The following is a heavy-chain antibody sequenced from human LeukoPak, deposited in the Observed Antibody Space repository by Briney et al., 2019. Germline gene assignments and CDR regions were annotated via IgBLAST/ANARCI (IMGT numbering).Heavy chain of an antibody. CDR2: INTDGSST. D-gene: IGHD6-13*01. J-gene: IGHJ4*02. CDR1: GFTFSSYW. CDR3: AMYSSSWTRVY. Sequence: GGSLRLSCAASGFTFSSYWMHWVRQAPGKGLVWVSRINTDGSSTSYADSVKGRFTISRDNAKNTLYLQMNSLRAEDTAVYYCAMYSSSWTRVYWGQGTLVTVSS. V-gene: IGHV3-74*01.